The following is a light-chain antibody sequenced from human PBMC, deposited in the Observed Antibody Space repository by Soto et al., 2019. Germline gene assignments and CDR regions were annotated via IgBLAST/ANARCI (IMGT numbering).Light chain of an antibody. CDR1: SSNIGAGYD. J-gene: IGLJ1*01. V-gene: IGLV1-40*01. CDR2: GNS. CDR3: QSYDSSLSGYV. Sequence: PSVSGASGQRVTISCTGSSSNIGAGYDVHWYQQLPGTAPKLLIYGNSNRPSGVPDRFSGSKSGTSASLAITGLQAEDEADYYCQSYDSSLSGYVFGTGTKVTVL.